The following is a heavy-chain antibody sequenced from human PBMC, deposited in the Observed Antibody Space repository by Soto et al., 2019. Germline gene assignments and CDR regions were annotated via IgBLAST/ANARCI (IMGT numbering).Heavy chain of an antibody. V-gene: IGHV3-48*01. D-gene: IGHD3-9*01. Sequence: GGSLRLSCAASGFTFSSYSMNWVRQAPGKGLEWVSYISSSSSTIYYADSVKGRFTISRDNAKNSLYLQMNSLRAEDTAVYYCARGASYDILTGYYDDYWGQGTLVTVSS. J-gene: IGHJ4*02. CDR2: ISSSSSTI. CDR3: ARGASYDILTGYYDDY. CDR1: GFTFSSYS.